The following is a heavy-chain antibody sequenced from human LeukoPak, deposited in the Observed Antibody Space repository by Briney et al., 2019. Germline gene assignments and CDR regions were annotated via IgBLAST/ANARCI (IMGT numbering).Heavy chain of an antibody. D-gene: IGHD3-10*01. CDR1: GFTFSSYA. J-gene: IGHJ4*02. V-gene: IGHV3-23*01. CDR3: AKDAGITMVRGVIGPPGT. Sequence: GGSLRLSCAASGFTFSSYAMSWVRQAPGKGLEWVSAISGSGGSTYYADSVKGRFTISRDNSKNTLYLQMNSLRAEDTAVYYCAKDAGITMVRGVIGPPGTWGQGTLVTVSS. CDR2: ISGSGGST.